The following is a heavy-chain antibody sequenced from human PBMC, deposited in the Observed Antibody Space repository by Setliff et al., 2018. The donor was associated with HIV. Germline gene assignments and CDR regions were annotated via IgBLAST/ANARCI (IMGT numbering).Heavy chain of an antibody. J-gene: IGHJ4*02. CDR1: GESFSGHH. CDR2: INHSGST. CDR3: ATNSDTSGYPPPPFDY. D-gene: IGHD3-22*01. Sequence: SETLSLTCAVCGESFSGHHCSWIRQPPGKGLEWIGKINHSGSTYYNPSLKSRVTISVDTSKNQFSLKLSSVTAADTAVYYCATNSDTSGYPPPPFDYWGQGTLVTVSS. V-gene: IGHV4-34*01.